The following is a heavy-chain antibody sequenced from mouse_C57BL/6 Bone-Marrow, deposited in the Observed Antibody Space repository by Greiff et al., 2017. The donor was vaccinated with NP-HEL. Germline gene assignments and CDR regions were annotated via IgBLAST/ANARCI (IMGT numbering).Heavy chain of an antibody. V-gene: IGHV6-3*01. CDR1: GFTFSNYW. J-gene: IGHJ4*01. Sequence: DVKLQESGGGLVQPGGSMKLSCVASGFTFSNYWMNWVRQSPEKGLEWVAQIRLKSDNYATHYAESVKGRFTISRDDYKSQVYLQMNNLRAEDTGIYYGTGYYSNYYAMDYWGQGTSVTVPS. CDR2: IRLKSDNYAT. CDR3: TGYYSNYYAMDY. D-gene: IGHD2-5*01.